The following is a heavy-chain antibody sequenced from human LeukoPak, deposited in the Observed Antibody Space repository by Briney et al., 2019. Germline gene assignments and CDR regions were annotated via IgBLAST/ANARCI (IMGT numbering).Heavy chain of an antibody. CDR1: GYSISSGYY. Sequence: SETLSLTCAVSGYSISSGYYWGWIRRPPGKGLEWIGSIYHSGSTYYNPSLKSRVTISVDTSKNQFSLKLSSVTAADTAVYYCARHWQWLRSFAGPFDIWGQGTMVTVSS. CDR2: IYHSGST. D-gene: IGHD5-12*01. CDR3: ARHWQWLRSFAGPFDI. V-gene: IGHV4-38-2*01. J-gene: IGHJ3*02.